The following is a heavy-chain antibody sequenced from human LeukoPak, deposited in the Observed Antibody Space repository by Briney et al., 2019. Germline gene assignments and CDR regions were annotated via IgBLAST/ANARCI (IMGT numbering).Heavy chain of an antibody. CDR1: GGPISSYY. D-gene: IGHD5-18*01. CDR3: ARDPGGYSYGSGYAFDI. CDR2: IYYSGST. J-gene: IGHJ3*02. Sequence: SETLSLTCTVSGGPISSYYWSWIRQPPGKGLEWIGYIYYSGSTNYNPSLKSRVTISVDTSKNQFSLKLGSVTAADTAVYYCARDPGGYSYGSGYAFDIWGQGTMVTVSS. V-gene: IGHV4-59*01.